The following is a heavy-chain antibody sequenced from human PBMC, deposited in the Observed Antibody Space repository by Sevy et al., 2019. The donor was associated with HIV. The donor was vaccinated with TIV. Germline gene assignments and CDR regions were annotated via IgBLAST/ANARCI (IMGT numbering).Heavy chain of an antibody. CDR3: TTKGDFWSGYQFFEY. V-gene: IGHV3-15*01. Sequence: GGSLRLSCAASGFTFSKAWMTWVRQAPGKGLEWVGRIKSRADGGTTDYAAPVKGRFSISIDDSKNTLYLQMNSLKIEDTAVYYCTTKGDFWSGYQFFEYWGQGTLVTVSS. J-gene: IGHJ4*02. D-gene: IGHD3-3*01. CDR1: GFTFSKAW. CDR2: IKSRADGGTT.